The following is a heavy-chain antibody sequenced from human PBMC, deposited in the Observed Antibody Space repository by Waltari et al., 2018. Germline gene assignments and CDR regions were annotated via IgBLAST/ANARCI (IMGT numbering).Heavy chain of an antibody. J-gene: IGHJ3*02. CDR3: ARRWSGSAGLLWFGESGSFDI. CDR1: GDPISSSSYY. D-gene: IGHD3-10*01. Sequence: QLQLQESGPGLVQPSATLSLTFPVSGDPISSSSYYWGWVRHSPGQGLEWLGAIYYSVSTYYNQTRKSRVTICVDTSKHQFSLKLSSGTAADTAVYYCARRWSGSAGLLWFGESGSFDIWGQGTMVTVSS. CDR2: IYYSVST. V-gene: IGHV4-39*01.